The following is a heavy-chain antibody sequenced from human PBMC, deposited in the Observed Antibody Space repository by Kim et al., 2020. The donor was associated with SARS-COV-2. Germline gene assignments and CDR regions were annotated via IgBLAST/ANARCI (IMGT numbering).Heavy chain of an antibody. D-gene: IGHD3-10*01. V-gene: IGHV1-58*01. Sequence: YEKKFPERGTITRDMTTSTAYMELSSLRSEDTAVYYCAHYYGSGSQAFDIWGQGTMVTVSS. CDR3: AHYYGSGSQAFDI. J-gene: IGHJ3*02.